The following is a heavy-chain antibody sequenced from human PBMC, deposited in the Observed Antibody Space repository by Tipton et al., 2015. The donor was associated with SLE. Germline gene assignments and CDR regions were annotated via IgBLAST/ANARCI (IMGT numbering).Heavy chain of an antibody. D-gene: IGHD1-26*01. Sequence: QLVQSGAEVKKPGASVKVSCTASDYTFTAYGISWVRQAPGQGLEWMGWISGDNRRTSYAQNLQERVTLTTDTSTSTAYMELMSLRSDDTAVYHCARLHMGGASDYWGQGTLVSVSS. CDR2: ISGDNRRT. J-gene: IGHJ4*02. CDR1: DYTFTAYG. CDR3: ARLHMGGASDY. V-gene: IGHV1-18*04.